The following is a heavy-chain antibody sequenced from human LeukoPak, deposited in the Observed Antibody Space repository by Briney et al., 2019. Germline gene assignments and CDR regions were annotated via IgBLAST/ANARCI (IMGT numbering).Heavy chain of an antibody. J-gene: IGHJ4*02. D-gene: IGHD6-13*01. V-gene: IGHV1-2*02. CDR2: INPNSGGT. CDR1: GYTFTGYY. CDR3: ARDPKGIAAALTFDY. Sequence: ASVKVSCKASGYTFTGYYMHWVRQAPGQGLEWMGWINPNSGGTNYAQKFQGRVTMTRDTSISTAYMELSRLRSDDTAVYYCARDPKGIAAALTFDYWGQGTLVTVSS.